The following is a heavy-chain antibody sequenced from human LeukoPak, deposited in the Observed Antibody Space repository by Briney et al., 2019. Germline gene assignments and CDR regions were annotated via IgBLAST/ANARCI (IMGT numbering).Heavy chain of an antibody. J-gene: IGHJ3*02. Sequence: KPSETLSLTCAVYGGSFSGYYWSWIRQPPGKGLEWIGEINHSGSTNYNPSLKSRVTISVDTSKNQFSLKLSSVTAADTAVYYCARTYYYDSSGYYYSDAFDIWGQGTMVTVSS. CDR3: ARTYYYDSSGYYYSDAFDI. D-gene: IGHD3-22*01. CDR2: INHSGST. V-gene: IGHV4-34*01. CDR1: GGSFSGYY.